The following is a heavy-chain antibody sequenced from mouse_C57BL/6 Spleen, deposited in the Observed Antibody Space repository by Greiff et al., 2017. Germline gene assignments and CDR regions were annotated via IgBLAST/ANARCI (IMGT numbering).Heavy chain of an antibody. CDR1: GFTFSDYG. J-gene: IGHJ2*01. V-gene: IGHV5-17*01. D-gene: IGHD1-1*01. CDR3: ARIYYYGSSPDY. Sequence: EVKLMESGGGLVKPGGSLKLSCAASGFTFSDYGMHWVRQAPEKGLEWVAYISSGSSTIYYADTVKGRFTISRDNAKNTLFLQMTRLRSEDTAMYYCARIYYYGSSPDYWGQGTTLTVSS. CDR2: ISSGSSTI.